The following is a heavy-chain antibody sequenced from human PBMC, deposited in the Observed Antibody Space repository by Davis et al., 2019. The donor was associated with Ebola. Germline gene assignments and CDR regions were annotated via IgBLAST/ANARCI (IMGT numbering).Heavy chain of an antibody. J-gene: IGHJ3*02. CDR2: MNPNSGNT. Sequence: ASVKVSCKASGYTFTSYDINWVRQATGQGLEWMGWMNPNSGNTGYAQKFQGRVTMTRNTSISTAYMELSSLKTEDTAVYYCTTPPACGGDTPFCFDIWGQGTMVTVSS. CDR1: GYTFTSYD. V-gene: IGHV1-8*01. D-gene: IGHD2-21*01. CDR3: TTPPACGGDTPFCFDI.